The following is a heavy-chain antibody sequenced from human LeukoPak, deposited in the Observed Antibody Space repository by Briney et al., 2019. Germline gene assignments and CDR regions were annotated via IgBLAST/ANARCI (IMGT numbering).Heavy chain of an antibody. CDR1: GFTFRKYT. V-gene: IGHV3-23*01. D-gene: IGHD4-17*01. Sequence: GGSLRLSCVAWGFTFRKYTMRWVRQAPGRGLEWVSGIYGGITTITFYAESGKGRFTISRDNSKNTLYLQMNSRRDEDTATYYCAKDVTPDSLWDIDYWGQGTLTTVSA. CDR2: IYGGITTIT. CDR3: AKDVTPDSLWDIDY. J-gene: IGHJ4*02.